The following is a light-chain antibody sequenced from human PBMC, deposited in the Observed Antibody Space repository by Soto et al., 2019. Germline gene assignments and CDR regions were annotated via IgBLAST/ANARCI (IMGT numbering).Light chain of an antibody. CDR3: SSYTSSSTLV. V-gene: IGLV2-14*03. J-gene: IGLJ2*01. Sequence: QSALTQPASVSGSPGQSITISCTGTSSDVGGYNYVSWYQQHPGKAPKLIIYDVSNGPSGVSNRFSGSKSGNTASLTISGLQAEDEADYYCSSYTSSSTLVFGGGTKVTVL. CDR1: SSDVGGYNY. CDR2: DVS.